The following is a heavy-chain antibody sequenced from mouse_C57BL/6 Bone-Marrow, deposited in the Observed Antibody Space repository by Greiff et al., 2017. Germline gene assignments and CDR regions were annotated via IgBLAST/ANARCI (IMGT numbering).Heavy chain of an antibody. CDR3: ARDDGFNFDY. CDR2: IYPRSGNT. CDR1: GYTFTSYG. J-gene: IGHJ2*01. D-gene: IGHD2-3*01. Sequence: VKLQESGAELARPGASVKLSCKASGYTFTSYGISWVKQRTGQGLEWIGEIYPRSGNTYYNEKFKGKATLTADKSSSTAYMELRSLTSEDSAVYFCARDDGFNFDYWGQGTTLTVSS. V-gene: IGHV1-81*01.